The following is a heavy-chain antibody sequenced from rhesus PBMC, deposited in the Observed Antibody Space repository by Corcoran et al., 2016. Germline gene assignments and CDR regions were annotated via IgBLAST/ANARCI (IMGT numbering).Heavy chain of an antibody. V-gene: IGHV4-169*02. Sequence: QLQLQESGPGLVKPSETLSVTCAVSGGSISSSYWSWIRQAPGKGLEWIGYIYGSSKCTNYNPSLKSRCTLAIGTLTNQVSCKRSSVPAADSAGYYCARDRRGRWEEVDYWCQGVLVTVSS. J-gene: IGHJ4*01. CDR3: ARDRRGRWEEVDY. CDR2: IYGSSKCT. D-gene: IGHD1-44*01. CDR1: GGSISSSY.